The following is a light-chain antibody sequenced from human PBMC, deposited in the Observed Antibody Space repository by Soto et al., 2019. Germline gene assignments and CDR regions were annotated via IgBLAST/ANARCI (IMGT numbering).Light chain of an antibody. CDR1: QDISNY. V-gene: IGKV1-33*01. J-gene: IGKJ5*01. CDR2: DAS. Sequence: DIEMTQSPSSLSASVGDRVTITCQASQDISNYLHWYQQKTGRAPKLLIYDASSLESGVSSRFSGSGSGTHFTFTISSLQPDDIATYYCQQYEDFPHTFGQGTRLDIK. CDR3: QQYEDFPHT.